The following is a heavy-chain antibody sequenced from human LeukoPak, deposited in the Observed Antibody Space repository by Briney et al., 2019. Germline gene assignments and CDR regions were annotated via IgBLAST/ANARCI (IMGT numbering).Heavy chain of an antibody. CDR3: AKVLAVTSYGAKSVFDH. V-gene: IGHV3-30*02. Sequence: GGSLRLSCAASGFTFSNYGMHWVRQAPGKGLEWVAFIWYDGSNKYYADSVKGRFTISRDNSKNTVYLQMNSLRAEDTAVYCCAKVLAVTSYGAKSVFDHWGQGTLVTVSS. D-gene: IGHD4-23*01. CDR2: IWYDGSNK. CDR1: GFTFSNYG. J-gene: IGHJ4*02.